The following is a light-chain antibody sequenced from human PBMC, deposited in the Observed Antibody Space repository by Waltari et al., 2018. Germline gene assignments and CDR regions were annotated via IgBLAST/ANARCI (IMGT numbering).Light chain of an antibody. CDR3: QQCLTYPQA. CDR2: DAS. V-gene: IGKV1-12*01. Sequence: DIQMTQSPSSVSASVGDRVTITCRASQGISSWLAWYQQKPGQPPKLLIYDASTLDSGVPSRFSGSGSGTDFTLTIGSLQPEDFATYYCQQCLTYPQAFGQGTRLEIK. J-gene: IGKJ5*01. CDR1: QGISSW.